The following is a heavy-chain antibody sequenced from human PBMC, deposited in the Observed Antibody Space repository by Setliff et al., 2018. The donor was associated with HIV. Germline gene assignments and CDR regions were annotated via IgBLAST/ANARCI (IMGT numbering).Heavy chain of an antibody. CDR1: GYKFTGHH. D-gene: IGHD3-9*01. CDR3: ARQDIPTGYYLFDY. J-gene: IGHJ4*02. Sequence: ASVKVSCKASGYKFTGHHIQWMRQAPGQGLEWMRRINPNMGDTQYAQKFQGRIIMTRDTSINTVYMELSSLTSDDTALYYCARQDIPTGYYLFDYWGQGTQVTVS. CDR2: INPNMGDT. V-gene: IGHV1-2*06.